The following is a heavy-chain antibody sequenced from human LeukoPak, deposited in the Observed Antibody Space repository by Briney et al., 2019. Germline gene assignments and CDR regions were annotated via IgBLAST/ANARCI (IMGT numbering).Heavy chain of an antibody. CDR2: INEYGTT. CDR3: ARVRGGN. CDR1: GFPFSDFW. D-gene: IGHD3-16*01. J-gene: IGHJ4*02. Sequence: GGSLRLSCAASGFPFSDFWMYWVRPAPGKGLVWISNINEYGTTAYADSVKGRFTISRDNAKNILYLQMNSLRAEDTAVYYCARVRGGNWGRGTLVTVSS. V-gene: IGHV3-74*01.